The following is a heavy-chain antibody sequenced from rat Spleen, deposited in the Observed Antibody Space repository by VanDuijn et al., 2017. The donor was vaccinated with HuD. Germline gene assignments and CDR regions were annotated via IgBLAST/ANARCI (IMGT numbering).Heavy chain of an antibody. J-gene: IGHJ4*01. Sequence: QVQLKESGPGLVQPSQTLSLTCTVSGFSLTSYNVHWVRQPPGEGLEWMGVIWTGGSTDYNSALKSRLSISRDTSKSQVFLKMNSLQTEDIATYYCARHLREASGVMDVWGQGASVTVSS. CDR3: ARHLREASGVMDV. V-gene: IGHV2-30*01. D-gene: IGHD4-3*01. CDR1: GFSLTSYN. CDR2: IWTGGST.